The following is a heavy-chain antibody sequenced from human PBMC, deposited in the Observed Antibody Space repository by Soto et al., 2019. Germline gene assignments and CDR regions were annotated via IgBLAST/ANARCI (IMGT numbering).Heavy chain of an antibody. CDR2: ISGSGGST. J-gene: IGHJ4*02. D-gene: IGHD3-16*01. CDR3: GKRGIGAYFDY. V-gene: IGHV3-23*01. Sequence: EVQLLESGGGLVQPGGSLRLSCAASGFTFSSYAMRWVRQAPGKGLEWVSAISGSGGSTYYADSVKGRFTISRANSKNKLDLRMISLRGEDTAVYYFGKRGIGAYFDYWGQGTLVTVSS. CDR1: GFTFSSYA.